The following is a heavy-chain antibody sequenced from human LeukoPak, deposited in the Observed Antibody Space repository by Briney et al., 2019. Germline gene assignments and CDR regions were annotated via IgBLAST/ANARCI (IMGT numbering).Heavy chain of an antibody. J-gene: IGHJ4*02. Sequence: GGFLRLSCAASGFTFDDYGMSWVRQAPGKGLEWVSGINWNGGSTGYADSVKGRFTISRDNAKNSLYLQMNSLRAEDTALYYCARDLTYNWNYNFDYWGQGTLVTVSS. CDR2: INWNGGST. CDR3: ARDLTYNWNYNFDY. CDR1: GFTFDDYG. D-gene: IGHD1-7*01. V-gene: IGHV3-20*04.